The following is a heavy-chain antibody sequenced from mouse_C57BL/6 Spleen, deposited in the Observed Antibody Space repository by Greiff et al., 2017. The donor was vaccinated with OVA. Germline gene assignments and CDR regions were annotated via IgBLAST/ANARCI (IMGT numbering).Heavy chain of an antibody. J-gene: IGHJ2*01. CDR1: GFTFSDYG. D-gene: IGHD4-1*01. CDR3: ARLELGHYFDY. Sequence: EVKLMESGGGLVKPGGSLKLSCAASGFTFSDYGMHWVRQAPEKGLEWVAYISSGSSTIYYADTVKGRFTISRDNAKNTLFLQMTSLRSEDTAMYYCARLELGHYFDYWGQGTTLTVSS. V-gene: IGHV5-17*01. CDR2: ISSGSSTI.